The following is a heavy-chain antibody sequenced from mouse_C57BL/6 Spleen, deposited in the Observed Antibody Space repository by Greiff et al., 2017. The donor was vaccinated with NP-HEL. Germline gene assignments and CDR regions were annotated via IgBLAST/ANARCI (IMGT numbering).Heavy chain of an antibody. D-gene: IGHD1-1*01. J-gene: IGHJ2*01. CDR2: IYPGSGST. V-gene: IGHV1-55*01. CDR3: ARGGTVVAPFDY. Sequence: QVQLKQPGAELVKPGASVKMSCKASGYTFTSYWITWVKQRPGQGLEWIGDIYPGSGSTNYNEKFKSKATLTVGTSSSTAYMQLSSLTSEDSAVYYCARGGTVVAPFDYWGQGTTLTVSS. CDR1: GYTFTSYW.